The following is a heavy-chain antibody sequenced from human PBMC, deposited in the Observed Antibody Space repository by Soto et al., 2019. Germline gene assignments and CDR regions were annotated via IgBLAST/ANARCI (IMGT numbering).Heavy chain of an antibody. V-gene: IGHV2-26*01. CDR3: ARRRVAVAVSPWFDP. CDR1: GLSITDSEMG. D-gene: IGHD2-21*01. J-gene: IGHJ5*02. CDR2: IDSSGEK. Sequence: QVTLKESGPVLVNPTETLTLRCTVSGLSITDSEMGVSWIRQPPGQPLEWLAHIDSSGEKSYRTFLKSRLAIPKDTTKSKMAITMTNVDRADTSTYYGARRRVAVAVSPWFDPGGQGIPVTVSS.